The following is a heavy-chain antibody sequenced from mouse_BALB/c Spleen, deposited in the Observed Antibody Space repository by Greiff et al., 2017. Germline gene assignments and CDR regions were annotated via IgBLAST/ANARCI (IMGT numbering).Heavy chain of an antibody. CDR1: GYTFTDYA. CDR2: ISTYYGDA. V-gene: IGHV1S137*01. CDR3: ARFRDHAMDY. Sequence: VKLQESGAELVRPGVSVKISCKGSGYTFTDYAMHWVKQSHAKSLEWIGVISTYYGDASYNQKFKGKATMTVDKSSSTAYMELARLTSEDSAIYYCARFRDHAMDYWGQGTSVTVSS. J-gene: IGHJ4*01.